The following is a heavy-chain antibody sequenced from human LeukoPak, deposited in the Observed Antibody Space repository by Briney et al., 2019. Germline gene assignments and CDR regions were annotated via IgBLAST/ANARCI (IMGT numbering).Heavy chain of an antibody. CDR2: IYHSGST. D-gene: IGHD3-22*01. Sequence: SETLSLTCTVSGYSISSRYYWGWIRQPPGKGLEWIGSIYHSGSTYYNPSLKSRVTISVDTSKNQFSLKLTSVTAADTAVYYCASFQYYYDSSGYWFQHWGQGTLVTVSS. CDR3: ASFQYYYDSSGYWFQH. V-gene: IGHV4-38-2*02. CDR1: GYSISSRYY. J-gene: IGHJ1*01.